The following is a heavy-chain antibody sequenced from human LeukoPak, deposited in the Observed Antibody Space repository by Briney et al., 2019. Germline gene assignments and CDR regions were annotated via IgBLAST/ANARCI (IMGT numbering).Heavy chain of an antibody. CDR2: IGAAGDT. D-gene: IGHD3-22*01. J-gene: IGHJ6*03. CDR1: GFTLSSYD. CDR3: ARGDSSYYYMDV. Sequence: GGSLRLSCAASGFTLSSYDMHWVRQATGKGLEWVSAIGAAGDTYYPGSVKGRFTISRENAKNSLYLQMNSLRDGDTAVHYCARGDSSYYYMDVWGKGTTVTVSS. V-gene: IGHV3-13*01.